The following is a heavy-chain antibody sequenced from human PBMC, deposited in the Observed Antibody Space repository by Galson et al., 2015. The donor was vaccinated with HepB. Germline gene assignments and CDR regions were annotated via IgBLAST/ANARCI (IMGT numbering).Heavy chain of an antibody. J-gene: IGHJ4*02. CDR2: ISAGSGST. V-gene: IGHV3-23*01. Sequence: SLRLSCAASGFTFSNYAMTWVRQAPGKGLEWVSIISAGSGSTYYADSVKGRFTISRDNSKGTLYLQMNSLRAEDTAVYYCAKVRDWHYFDYSVQGTLVAVSS. D-gene: IGHD3-9*01. CDR3: AKVRDWHYFDY. CDR1: GFTFSNYA.